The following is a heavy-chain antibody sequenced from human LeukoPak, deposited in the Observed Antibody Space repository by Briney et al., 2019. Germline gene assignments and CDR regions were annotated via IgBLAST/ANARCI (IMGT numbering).Heavy chain of an antibody. Sequence: SETLSLTCAVYGGSFSDYYWSWIRQPPGKGLEWIGEINHSGSTNYNPSLKSRVTISVDTSKNQFSLKLSSVTAADTAVYYCARQTYYYGSGSYLGYWGQGTLVTVSS. D-gene: IGHD3-10*01. CDR3: ARQTYYYGSGSYLGY. V-gene: IGHV4-34*01. J-gene: IGHJ4*02. CDR1: GGSFSDYY. CDR2: INHSGST.